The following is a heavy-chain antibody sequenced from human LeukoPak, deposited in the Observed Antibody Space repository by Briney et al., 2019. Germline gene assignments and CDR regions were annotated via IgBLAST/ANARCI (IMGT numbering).Heavy chain of an antibody. CDR2: IYYSGIT. D-gene: IGHD2-15*01. Sequence: PGGSLRLSCAASGFTFSSHWMTWIRQPPGKGLGWMGSIYYSGITYNNPSLNSRVTISVDRSQNQFSLRLSSVTVADTAVYYCARLRPVGIVVFPGTYSYYYMDVWGRGTTVTVSS. CDR1: GFTFSSHW. V-gene: IGHV4-39*01. J-gene: IGHJ6*03. CDR3: ARLRPVGIVVFPGTYSYYYMDV.